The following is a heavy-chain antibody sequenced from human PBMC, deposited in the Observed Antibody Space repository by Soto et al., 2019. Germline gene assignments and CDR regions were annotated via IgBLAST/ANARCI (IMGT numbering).Heavy chain of an antibody. V-gene: IGHV3-30*18. CDR3: AKDRAAYCGGDCYDHPQHDFDY. D-gene: IGHD2-21*02. CDR2: ISYDGSNK. CDR1: GFTFSSYG. Sequence: GGSLRLSCAASGFTFSSYGMHWVRQAPGKGLEWVAVISYDGSNKYYADSVKGRFTISRDNSKNTLYLQMNSLRAEDTAVYYCAKDRAAYCGGDCYDHPQHDFDYWGQGTLVTVSS. J-gene: IGHJ4*02.